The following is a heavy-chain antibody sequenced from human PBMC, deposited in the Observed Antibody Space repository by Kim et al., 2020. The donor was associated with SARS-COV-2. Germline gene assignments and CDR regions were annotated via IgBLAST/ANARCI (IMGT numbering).Heavy chain of an antibody. J-gene: IGHJ4*02. Sequence: GGSLRLYCAASGFTFSSYGMHWVRQAPGKGLEWVAVIWYDGSNKYYADSVKGRFTISRDNSKNTLYLQMNSLRAEDTAVYYCARVGYSSGWYYLGYWGQGTLVTVSS. D-gene: IGHD6-19*01. CDR1: GFTFSSYG. CDR3: ARVGYSSGWYYLGY. V-gene: IGHV3-33*01. CDR2: IWYDGSNK.